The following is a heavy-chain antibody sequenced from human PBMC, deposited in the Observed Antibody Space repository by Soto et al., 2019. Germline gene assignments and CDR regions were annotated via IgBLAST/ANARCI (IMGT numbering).Heavy chain of an antibody. J-gene: IGHJ6*02. V-gene: IGHV1-69*13. CDR1: GGTFRTSA. CDR2: VMPVFRRP. D-gene: IGHD3-3*02. CDR3: GRDKDRPQLGGNYYYILDV. Sequence: SVKVSCKASGGTFRTSAISWVRQAPGQGLEWVGGVMPVFRRPKYAQNFQGRVTITADESTSTAYMELSSLRSDDTAVYYCGRDKDRPQLGGNYYYILDVWGQGTAVTVSS.